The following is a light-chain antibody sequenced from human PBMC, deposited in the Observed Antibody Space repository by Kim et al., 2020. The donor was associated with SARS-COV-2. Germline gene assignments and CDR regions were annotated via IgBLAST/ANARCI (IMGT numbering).Light chain of an antibody. J-gene: IGKJ2*03. CDR3: QQSYSTPPG. CDR2: AAS. CDR1: QSISSY. V-gene: IGKV1-39*01. Sequence: DIQMTQSPCSLSASVGDRVTITCRASQSISSYLNWYQQKPGKAPKLLIYAASSLQSGVPSRFSGSGSGTDFTLTISSLQPEDFATYYCQQSYSTPPGFGQGTKLEI.